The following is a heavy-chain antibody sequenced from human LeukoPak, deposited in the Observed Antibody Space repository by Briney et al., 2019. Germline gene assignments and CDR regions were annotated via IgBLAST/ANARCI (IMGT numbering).Heavy chain of an antibody. V-gene: IGHV4-61*01. CDR2: IYYSGST. D-gene: IGHD2-2*02. CDR1: GGSVSSGSYY. CDR3: ARVGYQLLYDY. Sequence: PSETLSLTCTVSGGSVSSGSYYWSWIRQPPGKGLKWIGDIYYSGSTNYNPSLKSRVTISVDTSKNQFSLKLSSVTAAATAVYYCARVGYQLLYDYWGQGTLVTVSS. J-gene: IGHJ4*02.